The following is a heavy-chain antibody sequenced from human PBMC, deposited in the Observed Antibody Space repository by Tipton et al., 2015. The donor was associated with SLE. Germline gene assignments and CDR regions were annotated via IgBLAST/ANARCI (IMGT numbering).Heavy chain of an antibody. CDR2: IYHSGST. Sequence: TLSLTCAVSGYSISGGYYWGWIRQPPGKGLEWIGSIYHSGSTYYNPSLKSRVTISVDTSKNQFSLKLSSVTAADTAVYYCARVCGSGGYSDAFDIWGQGTMGTVSS. J-gene: IGHJ3*02. CDR3: ARVCGSGGYSDAFDI. V-gene: IGHV4-38-2*01. CDR1: GYSISGGYY. D-gene: IGHD1-26*01.